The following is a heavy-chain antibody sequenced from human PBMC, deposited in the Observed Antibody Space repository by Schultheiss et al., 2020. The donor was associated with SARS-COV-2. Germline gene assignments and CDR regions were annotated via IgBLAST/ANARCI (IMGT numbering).Heavy chain of an antibody. D-gene: IGHD4-11*01. V-gene: IGHV1-18*01. CDR1: GYTFTDFA. Sequence: ASVKVSCKASGYTFTDFAISWVRQAPGQGLEWLGWISAYNGDAKYSQIVQGRVTMTTHISSSTAYMELRSLRSDDTAVYYCARDQAYSNYYYFYGMDVWGQGTTVTVSS. CDR3: ARDQAYSNYYYFYGMDV. CDR2: ISAYNGDA. J-gene: IGHJ6*02.